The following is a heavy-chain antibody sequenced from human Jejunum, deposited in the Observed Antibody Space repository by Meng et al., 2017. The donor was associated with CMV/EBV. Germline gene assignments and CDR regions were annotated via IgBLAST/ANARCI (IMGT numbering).Heavy chain of an antibody. CDR3: ARHEVVGTAIFDY. CDR2: IYSSGTT. Sequence: QVPLKEPGPGLVKPSDPLSLPCPVSGGSISNYYWSWIRQPAGKGLEYIGRIYSSGTTKYNPSLNSRVTMSVDTSKNQFSLKVRSVTAADTAVYLCARHEVVGTAIFDYWGQGTLVTVSS. V-gene: IGHV4-4*07. D-gene: IGHD6-19*01. J-gene: IGHJ4*02. CDR1: GGSISNYY.